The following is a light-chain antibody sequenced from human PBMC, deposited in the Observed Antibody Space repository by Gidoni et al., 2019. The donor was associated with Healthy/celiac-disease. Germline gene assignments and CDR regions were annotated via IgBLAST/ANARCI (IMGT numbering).Light chain of an antibody. CDR2: GAS. Sequence: EMVLTQSPGTLSLSPGERATLSCRASQSVSSSYLDGYQQKPGQAPRLLIYGASSRATGIPDRFSGSGSGTDFTLTISRLEPEDFAVYYCQQYGSSPPITFGQGTRLEIK. J-gene: IGKJ5*01. V-gene: IGKV3-20*01. CDR1: QSVSSSY. CDR3: QQYGSSPPIT.